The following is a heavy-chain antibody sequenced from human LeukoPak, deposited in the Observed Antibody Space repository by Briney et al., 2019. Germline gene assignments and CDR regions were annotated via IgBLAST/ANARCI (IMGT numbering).Heavy chain of an antibody. Sequence: SETLSLTCTVSGGSISSYYWSWIRQPPGKGLEWIGYIYYSGSTNYNPSLKSRVTMSVDTSKNQFSLKLSSVTAADTAVYYCARAAHSGSLAPFDYWGQGTLVTVSS. V-gene: IGHV4-59*12. CDR3: ARAAHSGSLAPFDY. CDR2: IYYSGST. D-gene: IGHD1-26*01. J-gene: IGHJ4*02. CDR1: GGSISSYY.